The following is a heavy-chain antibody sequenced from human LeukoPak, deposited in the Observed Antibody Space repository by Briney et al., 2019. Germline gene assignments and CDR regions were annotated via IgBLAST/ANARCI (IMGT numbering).Heavy chain of an antibody. V-gene: IGHV1-2*02. J-gene: IGHJ4*02. D-gene: IGHD3-22*01. CDR1: GYTFTTYA. CDR2: INPNSGGT. CDR3: ARGEVYYYDSSGYCQFDY. Sequence: GASVKVSCKTSGYTFTTYAISWVRQAPGQGLEWMGWINPNSGGTNYAQKFQGRVTMTRDTSISTAYMELSRLRSDDTAVYYCARGEVYYYDSSGYCQFDYWGQGTLVTVSS.